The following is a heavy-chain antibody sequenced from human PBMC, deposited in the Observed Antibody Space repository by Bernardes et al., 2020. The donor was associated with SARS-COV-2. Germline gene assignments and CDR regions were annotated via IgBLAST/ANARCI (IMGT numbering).Heavy chain of an antibody. D-gene: IGHD5-12*01. CDR1: GGSISSYY. J-gene: IGHJ4*02. V-gene: IGHV4-4*07. CDR3: ARDTRGYSGYDWGYFDY. CDR2: IYTSGST. Sequence: SETLSLTCTVSGGSISSYYWSWIRQPAGKGLEWIGRIYTSGSTNYNPSLKSRVTMSVDTSKNQFSLKLSSVTAADTAVYYCARDTRGYSGYDWGYFDYWGQGTLVTVSS.